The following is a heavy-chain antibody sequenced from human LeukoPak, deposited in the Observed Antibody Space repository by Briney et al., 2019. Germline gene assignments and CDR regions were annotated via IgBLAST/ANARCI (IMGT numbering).Heavy chain of an antibody. J-gene: IGHJ3*02. CDR1: GFTFSSYS. Sequence: PGGSLRLSCAASGFTFSSYSMNWVRQAPGKGLEWVSFISSSSSYIHYADSVKGRFTISRDNAKNPLYLQMNSLRAEDTAVYYCARVVDTPMVLYGAFDIWGQGTMVTVSS. V-gene: IGHV3-21*01. D-gene: IGHD5-18*01. CDR2: ISSSSSYI. CDR3: ARVVDTPMVLYGAFDI.